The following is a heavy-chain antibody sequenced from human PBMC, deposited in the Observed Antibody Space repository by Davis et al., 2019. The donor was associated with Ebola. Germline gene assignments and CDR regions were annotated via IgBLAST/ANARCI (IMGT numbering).Heavy chain of an antibody. CDR1: GFTFSTYG. J-gene: IGHJ6*02. V-gene: IGHV3-48*02. Sequence: GGSLRLSCAAPGFTFSTYGMHWVRQAPGKGLEWVSYISSSSSTIYYADSVKGRFTISRDNAKNSLYLQMNSLRDEDTAVYYCAKPEGYYYYGMDVWGQGTTVTVSS. CDR3: AKPEGYYYYGMDV. CDR2: ISSSSSTI.